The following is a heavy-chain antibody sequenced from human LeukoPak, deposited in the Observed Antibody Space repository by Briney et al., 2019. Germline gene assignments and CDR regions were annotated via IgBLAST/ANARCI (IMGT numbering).Heavy chain of an antibody. CDR2: IYTSGST. CDR3: ARVSRELGMGYYYYGMDV. Sequence: PSETLSLTCTVSGGSISSYYWSWIRQPAGKGLEWIGHIYTSGSTNYNPSLKSRVTMSVDTSKNQFSLKLSSVTAADTAVYYCARVSRELGMGYYYYGMDVWGQGTTVTVSS. J-gene: IGHJ6*02. D-gene: IGHD1-26*01. CDR1: GGSISSYY. V-gene: IGHV4-4*07.